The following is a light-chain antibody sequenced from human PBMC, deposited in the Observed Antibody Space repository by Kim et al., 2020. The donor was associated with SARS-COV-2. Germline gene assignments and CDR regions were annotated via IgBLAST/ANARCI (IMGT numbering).Light chain of an antibody. J-gene: IGLJ3*02. CDR2: SDD. V-gene: IGLV1-44*01. CDR3: ATWDDSLEAWV. CDR1: YSNIGSNA. Sequence: GQRVYISCSGSYSNIGSNAIHWYQVFPGTAPKLLIYSDDRRPSGAPDRFSGSKSGTSASLALSGLLSDDEAVYYCATWDDSLEAWVFGGGTQLTVL.